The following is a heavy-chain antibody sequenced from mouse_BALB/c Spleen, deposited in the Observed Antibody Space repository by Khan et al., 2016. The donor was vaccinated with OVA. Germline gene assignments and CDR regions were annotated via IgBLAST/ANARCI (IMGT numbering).Heavy chain of an antibody. CDR1: GFSLTSYG. Sequence: VQLQESGPGLVQPSQSLSITCTVSGFSLTSYGVHWVRQSPGKGLEWLGVIWSGGSTDYNAAFISRLSIRKDNSKRQGLFKMYSLHANDTAIYYCARGNGYYVGNFEVWGAGTTVTVSS. CDR3: ARGNGYYVGNFEV. D-gene: IGHD2-3*01. J-gene: IGHJ1*01. CDR2: IWSGGST. V-gene: IGHV2-2*02.